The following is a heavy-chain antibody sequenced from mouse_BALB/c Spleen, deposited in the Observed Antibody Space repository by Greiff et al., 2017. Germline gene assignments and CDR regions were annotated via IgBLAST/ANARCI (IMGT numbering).Heavy chain of an antibody. Sequence: EVQLVESGGGLVQPGGSRKLSCAASGFTFSSFGMHWVRQAPEKGLEWVAYISSGSSTIYYADTVKGRFTISRDNPKNTLFLQMTSLRSEDTAMYYCARYDYDGAWFAYWGQGTLVTVSA. J-gene: IGHJ3*01. V-gene: IGHV5-17*02. CDR3: ARYDYDGAWFAY. CDR1: GFTFSSFG. CDR2: ISSGSSTI. D-gene: IGHD2-4*01.